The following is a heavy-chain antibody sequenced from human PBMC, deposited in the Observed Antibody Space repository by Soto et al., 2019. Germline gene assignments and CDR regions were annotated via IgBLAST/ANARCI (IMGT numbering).Heavy chain of an antibody. Sequence: GGSLRLSCAASGFTVSSNYMSWVRQAPGKGLEWVSVIYSGGSTYYADSVKGRFTISRDNSKNTLYLQMNSLRAEDTAVYYCARDFWDIVFTNYMDVWGKGTTVTVSS. CDR1: GFTVSSNY. CDR3: ARDFWDIVFTNYMDV. CDR2: IYSGGST. J-gene: IGHJ6*03. V-gene: IGHV3-66*01. D-gene: IGHD2-15*01.